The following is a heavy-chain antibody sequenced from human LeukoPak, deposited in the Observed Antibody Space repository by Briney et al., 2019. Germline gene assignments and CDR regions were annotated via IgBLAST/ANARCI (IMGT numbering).Heavy chain of an antibody. Sequence: PGGSLRLSCAASGFTFSSYWMHWVRQAPGKGLVWVSRINSDGSSTSYADSVKGRFTISRDNAKNTLYLQTNSLRAEDTAVYYCARASLWSGYYYYYMDVWGKGTTVTVSS. D-gene: IGHD3-3*01. CDR1: GFTFSSYW. CDR3: ARASLWSGYYYYYMDV. J-gene: IGHJ6*03. CDR2: INSDGSST. V-gene: IGHV3-74*01.